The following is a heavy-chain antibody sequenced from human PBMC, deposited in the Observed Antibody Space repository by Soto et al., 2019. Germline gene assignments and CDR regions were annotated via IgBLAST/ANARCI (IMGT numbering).Heavy chain of an antibody. Sequence: RPSCAASGVPFSGSAMDWVRAASGEGLGWGGRIRSKAKSYATAYAASVKGRFTISRDDSKNTAYLQMNSLKTEDTAVYYCTRRERGYCSSTSCLNWFDPWGQGTLVTVSS. D-gene: IGHD2-2*01. V-gene: IGHV3-73*01. CDR2: IRSKAKSYAT. CDR3: TRRERGYCSSTSCLNWFDP. CDR1: GVPFSGSA. J-gene: IGHJ5*02.